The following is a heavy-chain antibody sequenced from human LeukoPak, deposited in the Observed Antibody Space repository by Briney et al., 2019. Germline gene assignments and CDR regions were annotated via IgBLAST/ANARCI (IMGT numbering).Heavy chain of an antibody. V-gene: IGHV3-48*04. Sequence: PGGSLRLSCVASGFTFSSYSMNWVRQAPGKGLEWVSYISSSSSTIYFADSVKGRFTISRDNAKNSLYLQMNSLRAEDTAVHYCARDHSYYGSGGYYDFWGQGTLVTVSS. CDR2: ISSSSSTI. J-gene: IGHJ4*02. CDR3: ARDHSYYGSGGYYDF. CDR1: GFTFSSYS. D-gene: IGHD3-10*01.